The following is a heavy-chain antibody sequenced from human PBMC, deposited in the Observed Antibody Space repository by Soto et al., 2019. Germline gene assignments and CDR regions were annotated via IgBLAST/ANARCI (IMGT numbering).Heavy chain of an antibody. CDR2: ISYDGSNK. CDR1: GFTFSSYG. J-gene: IGHJ6*02. V-gene: IGHV3-30*18. CDR3: AKRYDSSGSPYYYYGMDV. Sequence: GGSLRLSCAASGFTFSSYGMHWVRQAPGKGLEWVAVISYDGSNKYYADSVKGRFTVSRDNSKNTLYLQMNSLRAEDTAVYYCAKRYDSSGSPYYYYGMDVWGQGTTVTV. D-gene: IGHD3-22*01.